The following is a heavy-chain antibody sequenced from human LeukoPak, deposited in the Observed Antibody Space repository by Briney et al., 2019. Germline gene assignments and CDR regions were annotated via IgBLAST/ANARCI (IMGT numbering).Heavy chain of an antibody. Sequence: SETLSLTCAVYGGSFSGYYWSWIRQPPGKGLEWIGEINHSGSTNYNPSLKSPVTISVDTSKNQFSLKLSSVTAADTAVYYCARHFYYYDSSGYLYYYYMDVWGKGTTVTVSS. V-gene: IGHV4-34*01. CDR3: ARHFYYYDSSGYLYYYYMDV. CDR1: GGSFSGYY. CDR2: INHSGST. D-gene: IGHD3-22*01. J-gene: IGHJ6*03.